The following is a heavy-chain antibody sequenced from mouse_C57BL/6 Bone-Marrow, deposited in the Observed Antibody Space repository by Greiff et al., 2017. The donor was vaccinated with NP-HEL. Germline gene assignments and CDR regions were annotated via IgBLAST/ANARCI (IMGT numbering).Heavy chain of an antibody. J-gene: IGHJ1*03. D-gene: IGHD1-1*01. CDR2: IDPSDSYT. CDR3: ARHYYGSSLWYFDV. Sequence: VQLQQPGAELVKPGASVKLSCKASGYTFTSYWMQWVKQRPGQGLEWIGEIDPSDSYTNYNQKFKGKATLTVDTSSSTAYMLLSSLTSEDSAVYYCARHYYGSSLWYFDVWGTGTTVTVSS. V-gene: IGHV1-50*01. CDR1: GYTFTSYW.